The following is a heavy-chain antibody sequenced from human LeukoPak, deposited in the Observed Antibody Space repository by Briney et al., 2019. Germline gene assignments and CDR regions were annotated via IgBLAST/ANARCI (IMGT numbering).Heavy chain of an antibody. CDR2: ISAYNGNT. CDR3: ARDRNDYGDYNWFDL. Sequence: ASVKVSCKASGYTFTSYGISWVRQAPGQGLEWMGWISAYNGNTNYAQKLQGRVTMTTDTSTSTAYMELRSLRSDDTAVYYCARDRNDYGDYNWFDLWGQGTLVTVSS. V-gene: IGHV1-18*01. J-gene: IGHJ5*02. D-gene: IGHD4-17*01. CDR1: GYTFTSYG.